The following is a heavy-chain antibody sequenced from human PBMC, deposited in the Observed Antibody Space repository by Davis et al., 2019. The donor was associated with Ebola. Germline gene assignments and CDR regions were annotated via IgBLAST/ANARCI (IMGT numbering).Heavy chain of an antibody. J-gene: IGHJ3*02. CDR1: GYSFTSYW. V-gene: IGHV5-10-1*01. D-gene: IGHD2-21*01. CDR2: IDPSDSYT. Sequence: GESLKISCKGSGYSFTSYWISWVRQMPGKGLEWMGRIDPSDSYTNYSPSFQGHVTISADKSTTAAYLQWSSLRASDTGIYYCARRLAIRNDAFDIWGQGTMVTVSS. CDR3: ARRLAIRNDAFDI.